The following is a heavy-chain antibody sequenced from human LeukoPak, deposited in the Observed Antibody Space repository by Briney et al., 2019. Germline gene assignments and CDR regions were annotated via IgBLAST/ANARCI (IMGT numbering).Heavy chain of an antibody. CDR1: GGSITSTNW. Sequence: SETLSLTCGVSGGSITSTNWWSWVRQPPGQGLEWIGEISQTGRTNYNPSLIGRVIMSLDESRNQLSLTLTSVTAADTAMYYCTRESGPYCPFGYWGQGTLVVVPS. V-gene: IGHV4-4*02. D-gene: IGHD1-26*01. J-gene: IGHJ4*02. CDR2: ISQTGRT. CDR3: TRESGPYCPFGY.